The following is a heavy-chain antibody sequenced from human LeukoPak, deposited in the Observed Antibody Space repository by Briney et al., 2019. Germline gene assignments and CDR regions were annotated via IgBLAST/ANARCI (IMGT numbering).Heavy chain of an antibody. CDR1: GFTFSSYA. Sequence: AGGSLRVSCAASGFTFSSYAMSWVRQAPGKGLEWVSTISGSGSGTYYADSVKGRFTISRDNSKNTLYLQMNSLRAEDTAVYYCAKDRAAAGLLVRFDPWGQGTLVTVSS. V-gene: IGHV3-23*01. CDR2: ISGSGSGT. CDR3: AKDRAAAGLLVRFDP. D-gene: IGHD6-13*01. J-gene: IGHJ5*02.